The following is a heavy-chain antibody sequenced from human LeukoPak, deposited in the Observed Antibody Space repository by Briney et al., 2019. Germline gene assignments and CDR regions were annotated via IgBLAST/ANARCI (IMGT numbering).Heavy chain of an antibody. CDR2: MYYSGNT. J-gene: IGHJ4*02. Sequence: ASETLSLTCTVSGGSISGRNYYWGWIRQPPGKGLEWIGSMYYSGNTYYNPSLKSRVTISVDTSKNQFSLKLSSVTAADTAVYYCARDEFYYDSSLDYWGQGILVTVSS. CDR3: ARDEFYYDSSLDY. CDR1: GGSISGRNYY. V-gene: IGHV4-39*07. D-gene: IGHD3-22*01.